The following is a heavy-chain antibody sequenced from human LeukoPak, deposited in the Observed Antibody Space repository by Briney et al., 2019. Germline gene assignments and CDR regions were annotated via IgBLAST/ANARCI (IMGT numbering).Heavy chain of an antibody. J-gene: IGHJ5*02. CDR1: GYTFTSYG. CDR3: AGESRGITGTTRWFDP. Sequence: ASVKVSCKASGYTFTSYGISWVRQAPGQGLEWMGWISAYNGNTNYAQKLQGRVTMTTDTSTSTAYMELRSLRSDDTAVYYCAGESRGITGTTRWFDPWGQGTLVTVSS. CDR2: ISAYNGNT. D-gene: IGHD1-7*01. V-gene: IGHV1-18*01.